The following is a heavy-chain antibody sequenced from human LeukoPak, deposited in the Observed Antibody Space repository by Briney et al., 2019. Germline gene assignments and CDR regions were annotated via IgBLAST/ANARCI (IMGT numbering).Heavy chain of an antibody. CDR2: IYSGGST. CDR1: GFTFSDYY. J-gene: IGHJ4*02. V-gene: IGHV3-53*01. Sequence: GGSLRLSSAASGFTFSDYYISWVRQPQGKGLNWVSDIYSGGSTYYTDSVKGRFTISRDNSKNTLYLQMNSLRAEDTAVDYCARDRGIDGIDYWGQGTLVTVSS. D-gene: IGHD1-14*01. CDR3: ARDRGIDGIDY.